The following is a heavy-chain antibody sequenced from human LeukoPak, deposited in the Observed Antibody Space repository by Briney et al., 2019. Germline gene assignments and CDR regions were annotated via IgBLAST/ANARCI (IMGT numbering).Heavy chain of an antibody. Sequence: AGGSLRLSCAASGFSFSSYAMSWVRQAPGKGLEWVSVISGSGGTTYYADSVKGRFTISRDNSKNTLYLQMNSLRAEDTAVYYSAKKASSFYAFDIWGQGTMVTVSS. D-gene: IGHD6-13*01. CDR1: GFSFSSYA. CDR2: ISGSGGTT. V-gene: IGHV3-23*01. J-gene: IGHJ3*02. CDR3: AKKASSFYAFDI.